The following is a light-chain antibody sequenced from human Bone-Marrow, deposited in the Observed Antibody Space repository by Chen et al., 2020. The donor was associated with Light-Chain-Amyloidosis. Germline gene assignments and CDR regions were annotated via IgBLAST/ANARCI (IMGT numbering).Light chain of an antibody. V-gene: IGLV3-25*03. CDR3: QSADSSGTYEVI. CDR2: RDP. Sequence: SYELTQPPSVSVSPGQTARITCSGDDLPTKYAYWYQQKPGQAPVLVIHRDPERPSGISERFSGSSSGTTATFTISGVQAEDDADYHCQSADSSGTYEVIFGGGTKLTVL. CDR1: DLPTKY. J-gene: IGLJ2*01.